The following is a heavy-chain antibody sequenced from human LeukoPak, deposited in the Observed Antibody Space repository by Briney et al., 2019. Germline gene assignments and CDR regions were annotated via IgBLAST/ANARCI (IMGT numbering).Heavy chain of an antibody. J-gene: IGHJ3*02. V-gene: IGHV3-33*01. CDR3: SRESTAGNDAFDI. Sequence: GRSLRLSCEASRFTFSDYGMNWVRQAPGKGLEWVAGIWYDGTNKDYAESVKGRFTISRDNSKNTLYLQMNSLRAEDTAAYYCSRESTAGNDAFDIWGRGTMVSVSS. CDR2: IWYDGTNK. D-gene: IGHD6-13*01. CDR1: RFTFSDYG.